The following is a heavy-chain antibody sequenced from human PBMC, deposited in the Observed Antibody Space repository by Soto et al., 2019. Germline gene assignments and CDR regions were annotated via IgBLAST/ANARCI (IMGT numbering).Heavy chain of an antibody. V-gene: IGHV1-69*08. Sequence: QVQLVQSGAEVKKPGSSVKVSCKASGGTFSSYTISWVRQAPGQGLEWMGRIIPILGIANYAQKFQGRVTITADKSTSTAYMELSSLRSEDTAVYYCARDYKYSSSGWFDPWVQGTLVTVSS. J-gene: IGHJ5*02. CDR2: IIPILGIA. CDR1: GGTFSSYT. D-gene: IGHD6-6*01. CDR3: ARDYKYSSSGWFDP.